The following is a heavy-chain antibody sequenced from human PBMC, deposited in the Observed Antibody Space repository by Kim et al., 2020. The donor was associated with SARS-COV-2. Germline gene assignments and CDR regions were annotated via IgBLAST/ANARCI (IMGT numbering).Heavy chain of an antibody. Sequence: GGSLRLSCAASGFTFSSYAMHWVRQAPGKGLEWVAVISYDGSNKYYADSVKGRFTISRDNSKNTLYLQMNSLRAEDTAVYYCARATMVRSAKFDYWGQGTLVTVSS. CDR3: ARATMVRSAKFDY. CDR2: ISYDGSNK. J-gene: IGHJ4*02. V-gene: IGHV3-30*04. CDR1: GFTFSSYA. D-gene: IGHD3-10*01.